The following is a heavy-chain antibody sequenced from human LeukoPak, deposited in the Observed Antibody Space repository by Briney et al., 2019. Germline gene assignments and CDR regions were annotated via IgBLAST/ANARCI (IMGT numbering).Heavy chain of an antibody. D-gene: IGHD2-15*01. V-gene: IGHV3-64*01. CDR1: GFTFSDYA. J-gene: IGHJ6*03. Sequence: GGSLRLSCAASGFTFSDYAMHWVRQSPGKELEYVSAISSNGRSIHYANSVEGRFTISRDNAKNSLYLQMNSLRAEDTAVYYCAREGRKSRGVDIVRKKETGYYYYMDVWGKGTTVTVSS. CDR2: ISSNGRSI. CDR3: AREGRKSRGVDIVRKKETGYYYYMDV.